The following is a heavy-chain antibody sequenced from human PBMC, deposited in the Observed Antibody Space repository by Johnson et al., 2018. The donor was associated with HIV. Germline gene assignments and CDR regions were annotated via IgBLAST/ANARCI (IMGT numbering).Heavy chain of an antibody. J-gene: IGHJ3*02. CDR2: IYSGGST. Sequence: VQLVESGGGLVKPGGSLRLSCAASGFTFSNAWMSWVRQAPGKGLEWVSVIYSGGSTYYADSVKGRFTISRDNSKNTLYLQMNSLRAEDTAVYYCARDDDAFDIWGQGTMVTVSS. CDR3: ARDDDAFDI. V-gene: IGHV3-66*01. CDR1: GFTFSNAW.